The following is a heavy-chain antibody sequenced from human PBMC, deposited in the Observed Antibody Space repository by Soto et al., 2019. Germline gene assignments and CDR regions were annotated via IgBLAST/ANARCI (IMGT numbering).Heavy chain of an antibody. CDR3: ARGVQRRGAGY. V-gene: IGHV4-34*01. J-gene: IGHJ4*02. Sequence: SETLSLTCAVYGGSFSGYYWSWIRQPPGKGLEWIGEINHSGSTNYNPSLKSRLTISVDTSKNQFSLKLSSVTAADTAVYYCARGVQRRGAGYWGQGXLVTVYS. CDR1: GGSFSGYY. CDR2: INHSGST. D-gene: IGHD1-1*01.